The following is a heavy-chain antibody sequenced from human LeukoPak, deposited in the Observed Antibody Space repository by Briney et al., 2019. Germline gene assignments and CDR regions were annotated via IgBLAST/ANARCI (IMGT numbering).Heavy chain of an antibody. CDR2: IYHSGST. V-gene: IGHV4-4*02. CDR1: GGSISSSNW. D-gene: IGHD1-1*01. Sequence: SGTLSLTCAVSGGSISSSNWWSWVRQPPGKGLEWIGEIYHSGSTNYIPSLKSRVTISVDTSKDQFSLKLSSVTAADTAVYYCARTEQRHYYYGMDVWGQGTTVTVSS. J-gene: IGHJ6*02. CDR3: ARTEQRHYYYGMDV.